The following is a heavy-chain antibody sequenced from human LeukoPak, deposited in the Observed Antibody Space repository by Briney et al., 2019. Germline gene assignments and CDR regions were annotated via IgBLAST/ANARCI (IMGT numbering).Heavy chain of an antibody. CDR3: ATLTEEYYYDSSGYYRTAQFDY. Sequence: PSETLSLTCAVYGGSFSGYCWSWIRQPPGKGLEWIGEINHSGSTNYNPSLKSRVTISVDASKNQFSLKLSSVTAADTAVYYCATLTEEYYYDSSGYYRTAQFDYWGQGTLVTVSS. CDR2: INHSGST. CDR1: GGSFSGYC. D-gene: IGHD3-22*01. V-gene: IGHV4-34*01. J-gene: IGHJ4*02.